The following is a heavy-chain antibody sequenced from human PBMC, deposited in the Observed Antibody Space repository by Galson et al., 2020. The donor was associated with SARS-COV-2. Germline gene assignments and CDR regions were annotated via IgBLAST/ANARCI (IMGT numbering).Heavy chain of an antibody. CDR2: IDPSDPNT. V-gene: IGHV5-10-1*01. D-gene: IGHD5-18*01. J-gene: IGHJ6*03. CDR3: ARTATKVDSVIAGGILDYSYMDV. CDR1: GYSFTSYW. Sequence: ASVKVSCKGSGYSFTSYWISWVRQMPGKGLEWMGAIDPSDPNTNYSPSFQGHVTISADKSTTTAHMQWSSLKASDSAMYYCARTATKVDSVIAGGILDYSYMDVWGKGTTVTVSS.